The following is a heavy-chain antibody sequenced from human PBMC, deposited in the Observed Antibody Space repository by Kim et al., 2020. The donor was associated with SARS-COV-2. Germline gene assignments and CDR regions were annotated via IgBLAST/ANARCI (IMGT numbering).Heavy chain of an antibody. CDR2: IYYSGST. D-gene: IGHD6-19*01. Sequence: SETLSLTCTVSGGSISSYYWSWIRQPPGKGLVWIGYIYYSGSTNYNPSLKSRVTISVDTSKNQFSLKLSSVTAADTAVYYCARRNLQWLEGFNWFDPWGQGTLVAVSS. V-gene: IGHV4-59*01. CDR1: GGSISSYY. CDR3: ARRNLQWLEGFNWFDP. J-gene: IGHJ5*02.